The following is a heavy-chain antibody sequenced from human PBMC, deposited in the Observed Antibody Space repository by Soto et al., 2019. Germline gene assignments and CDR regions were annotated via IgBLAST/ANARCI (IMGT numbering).Heavy chain of an antibody. D-gene: IGHD3-9*01. CDR1: GFSLSTSGVG. Sequence: QITLKESGPTLVKPTQTLTLTCTFSGFSLSTSGVGVGWIRQPPGKALGWLALIYWDDDKWYSPSLKSRLTITKASSKNQVVLTLSNMDPVDTATYYGAHRVFWRPFDWPLGWFAPWGQGTLVAVSS. J-gene: IGHJ5*02. CDR2: IYWDDDK. CDR3: AHRVFWRPFDWPLGWFAP. V-gene: IGHV2-5*02.